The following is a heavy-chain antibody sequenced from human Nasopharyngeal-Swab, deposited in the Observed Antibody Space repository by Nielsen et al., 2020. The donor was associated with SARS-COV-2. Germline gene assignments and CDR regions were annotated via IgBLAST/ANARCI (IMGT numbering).Heavy chain of an antibody. Sequence: SETLSLTCTVSGGSISSSNYYWGWFRQPPGKGLEWIGSIYYSGSTYYNPSLKSRVTISVDTSKNQFSLKLSSVAAADTAVYYCARQLVGATGYDYWGQGTLVTVSS. V-gene: IGHV4-39*01. CDR2: IYYSGST. CDR1: GGSISSSNYY. D-gene: IGHD1-26*01. J-gene: IGHJ4*02. CDR3: ARQLVGATGYDY.